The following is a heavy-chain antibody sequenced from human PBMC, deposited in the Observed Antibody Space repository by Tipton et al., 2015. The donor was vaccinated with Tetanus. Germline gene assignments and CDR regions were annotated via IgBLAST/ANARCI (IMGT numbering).Heavy chain of an antibody. V-gene: IGHV4-59*01. CDR2: IFYNGRT. CDR3: ARTTRRWLHPDY. Sequence: TLSLTCAVYGASFSDYYWSWIRQPPGKGLEWIAYIFYNGRTQYSPSLKSRVTISVDTAQNQFSLQLRSVTAADTAIYYCARTTRRWLHPDYWGQGTLVTVSS. CDR1: GASFSDYY. D-gene: IGHD5-24*01. J-gene: IGHJ4*02.